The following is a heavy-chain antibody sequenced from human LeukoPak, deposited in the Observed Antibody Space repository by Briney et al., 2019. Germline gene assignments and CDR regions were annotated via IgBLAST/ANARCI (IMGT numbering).Heavy chain of an antibody. CDR2: IKEDGSDK. CDR3: ASGGSGYDY. J-gene: IGHJ4*02. V-gene: IGHV3-7*01. Sequence: GGSLRLSCAASGFTFSNYWMSWVRQAPGKGLEWVANIKEDGSDKYSVDFVKGRFTISRDNAKNSLYLQMNSLRAEDTAVYYCASGGSGYDYWGQGTLVTVSS. CDR1: GFTFSNYW. D-gene: IGHD3-3*01.